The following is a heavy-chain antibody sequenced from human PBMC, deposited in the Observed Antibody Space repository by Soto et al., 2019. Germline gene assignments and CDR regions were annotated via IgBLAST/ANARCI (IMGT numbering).Heavy chain of an antibody. CDR3: TRATYSYGYYYYGMDV. CDR2: IRSKAYGGTT. J-gene: IGHJ6*02. D-gene: IGHD5-18*01. CDR1: GFTFGDYA. Sequence: PGGSLRLSCTASGFTFGDYAMSWVRQAPGKGLEWVGFIRSKAYGGTTEYAASVKGRFTISRDDSKSIAYLQMNSLKTEDTAVYYCTRATYSYGYYYYGMDVWGQGTTVTVSS. V-gene: IGHV3-49*04.